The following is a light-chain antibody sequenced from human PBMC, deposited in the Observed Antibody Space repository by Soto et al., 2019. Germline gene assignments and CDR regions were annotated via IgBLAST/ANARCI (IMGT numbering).Light chain of an antibody. CDR1: QSVSSY. Sequence: EIVLTQSPATLSLSPGERATLSCRASQSVSSYLDWYQQKPGQAPRLLIYDASNRATGIPARFSGSGSETDFTLTISSLEPEDFAVYYCQQRSNWPPITFGQGTRLEIK. J-gene: IGKJ5*01. V-gene: IGKV3-11*01. CDR2: DAS. CDR3: QQRSNWPPIT.